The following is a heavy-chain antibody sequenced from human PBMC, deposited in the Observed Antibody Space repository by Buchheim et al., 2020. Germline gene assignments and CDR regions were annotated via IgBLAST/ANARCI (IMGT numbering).Heavy chain of an antibody. Sequence: EVQLLESGGGLVQPGGSLRLSCAASGFTFSSYAMSWVRQAPGKGLEWVSAISGSGGSTYYADSVKGRFTISRDNSKKPLYLQMNSLRAEDTAVYYCAKDYFSYYYDSSGYTLGYYFDYWGQGTL. J-gene: IGHJ4*02. CDR3: AKDYFSYYYDSSGYTLGYYFDY. D-gene: IGHD3-22*01. V-gene: IGHV3-23*01. CDR2: ISGSGGST. CDR1: GFTFSSYA.